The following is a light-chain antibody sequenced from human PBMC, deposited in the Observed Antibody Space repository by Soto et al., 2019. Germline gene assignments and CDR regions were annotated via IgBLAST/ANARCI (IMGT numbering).Light chain of an antibody. V-gene: IGKV3D-7*01. J-gene: IGKJ1*01. CDR1: QSVSNTY. Sequence: EIVMTQSPATLSLSPGERATLSCRASQSVSNTYLSWYQQKPGQAPRLLIFDTSTRATGIPARFSGSGSGTDFTLTISGLQPEDFAVYYCQQDYTLPLTFGQGTKVEFK. CDR3: QQDYTLPLT. CDR2: DTS.